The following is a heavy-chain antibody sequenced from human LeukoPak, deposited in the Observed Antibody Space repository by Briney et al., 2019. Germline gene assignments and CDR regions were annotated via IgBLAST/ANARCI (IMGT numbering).Heavy chain of an antibody. D-gene: IGHD7-27*01. CDR1: GGTFSSYA. J-gene: IGHJ3*02. CDR3: ARALGIQDDAFDI. CDR2: IIPIFGTA. V-gene: IGHV1-69*05. Sequence: SVKVSCKASGGTFSSYAISWVRQAPGQGLEWMGWIIPIFGTANYAQKFQGRVTITTDESTSTAYMELSSLRSEDTAVYYCARALGIQDDAFDIWGQGTMVTVSS.